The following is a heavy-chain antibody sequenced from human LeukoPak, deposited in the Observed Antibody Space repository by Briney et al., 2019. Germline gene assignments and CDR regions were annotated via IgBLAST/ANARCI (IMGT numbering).Heavy chain of an antibody. V-gene: IGHV3-11*06. D-gene: IGHD6-25*01. Sequence: GGSLRLSCAASGFTFSDYYMTWIRQAPGKGLEWPSYISPSGSSTIYADPVKGRFTISRDNAKNSLYLQMDSLRAEDTAVYYCARERRLSDWGQGTLVTVSS. J-gene: IGHJ4*02. CDR3: ARERRLSD. CDR2: ISPSGSST. CDR1: GFTFSDYY.